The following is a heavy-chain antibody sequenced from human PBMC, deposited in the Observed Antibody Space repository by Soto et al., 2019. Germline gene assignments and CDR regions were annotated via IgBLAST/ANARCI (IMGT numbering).Heavy chain of an antibody. CDR2: INHSGST. J-gene: IGHJ6*03. Sequence: SETLSLTCAVYGGSFSGYYWSWIRQPPGKGLEWIGEINHSGSTNYNPSLKSRVTISVDTSKNQFSLKLSSVTAADTAVYYCARLRYYDFWSGYSGGSREYYMDVWGKGTTVTVSS. V-gene: IGHV4-34*01. CDR3: ARLRYYDFWSGYSGGSREYYMDV. CDR1: GGSFSGYY. D-gene: IGHD3-3*01.